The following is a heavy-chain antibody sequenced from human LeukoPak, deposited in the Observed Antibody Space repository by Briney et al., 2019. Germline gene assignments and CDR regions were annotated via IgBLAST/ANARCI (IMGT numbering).Heavy chain of an antibody. CDR3: AKGTLGVAANFDY. D-gene: IGHD6-19*01. Sequence: GRSLRLSCAASGFTLSSSGMHWVRQGPGKGLEWVAVISYDGSNKYYADSVKGRFTISRDNSKNTLYLQMNSLRAEDTAVYYCAKGTLGVAANFDYWGQGILVTVSS. CDR1: GFTLSSSG. V-gene: IGHV3-30*18. CDR2: ISYDGSNK. J-gene: IGHJ4*02.